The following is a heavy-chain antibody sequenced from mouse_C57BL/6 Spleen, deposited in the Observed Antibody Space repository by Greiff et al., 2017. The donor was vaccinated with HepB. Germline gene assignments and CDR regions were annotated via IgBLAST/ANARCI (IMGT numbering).Heavy chain of an antibody. CDR1: GYTFTSYW. J-gene: IGHJ4*01. Sequence: VQLQQPGAELVMPGASVKLSCKASGYTFTSYWMHWVKQRPGQGLEWIGEIDPSDSYTNYNQKFKGKSTLTVDKSSSTAYMQLSSLTSEDSAVYYCARKGYYGSSYVGYAMDYWGQGTSVTVSS. CDR3: ARKGYYGSSYVGYAMDY. CDR2: IDPSDSYT. V-gene: IGHV1-69*01. D-gene: IGHD1-1*01.